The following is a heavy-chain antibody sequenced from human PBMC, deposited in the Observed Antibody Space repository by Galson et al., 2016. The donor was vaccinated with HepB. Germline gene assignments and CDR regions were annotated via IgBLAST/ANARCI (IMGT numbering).Heavy chain of an antibody. Sequence: SLRLSCAASGFTFSNAWVNWVRQAPGKGLEWVGRIKSKTDGGTTDYAAPVKGRFTISRDDSKNTLHMQMNSLKTEDTAVYYCITDAAAGWGGMDVWGQGTTVTVSS. V-gene: IGHV3-15*07. J-gene: IGHJ6*02. CDR3: ITDAAAGWGGMDV. CDR1: GFTFSNAW. CDR2: IKSKTDGGTT. D-gene: IGHD3-16*01.